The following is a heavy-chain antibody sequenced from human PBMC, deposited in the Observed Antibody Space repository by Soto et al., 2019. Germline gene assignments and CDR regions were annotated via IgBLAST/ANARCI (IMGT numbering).Heavy chain of an antibody. J-gene: IGHJ4*02. CDR2: ISGSGGSI. V-gene: IGHV3-23*01. CDR3: ARESEDLTSNFDY. CDR1: GFTFSSYA. Sequence: GESLKISCAASGFTFSSYAMSWVRQAPGKGLEWVSAISGSGGSIYYGDSMKGRFTISRDNAKNSLYLEMNSLRAEDTAVYYCARESEDLTSNFDYWGQGTLVTVSS.